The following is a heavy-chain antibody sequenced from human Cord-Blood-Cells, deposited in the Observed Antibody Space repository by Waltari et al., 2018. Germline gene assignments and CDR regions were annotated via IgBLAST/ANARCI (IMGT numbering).Heavy chain of an antibody. Sequence: QVQLVQSGAEVKKPGSSVKVSCKASGGTFSSYAISWVRQAPGQGLGWMGGIIPIFGTANYAQKFQGRVTITADESTSTAYMELSSLRSEDTAVYYCARPGGFGELYYYYYVDVWGKGTTVTVSS. D-gene: IGHD3-10*01. CDR3: ARPGGFGELYYYYYVDV. J-gene: IGHJ6*03. CDR2: IIPIFGTA. V-gene: IGHV1-69*01. CDR1: GGTFSSYA.